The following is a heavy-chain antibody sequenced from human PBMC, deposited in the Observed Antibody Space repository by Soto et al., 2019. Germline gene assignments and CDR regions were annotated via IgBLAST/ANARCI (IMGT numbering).Heavy chain of an antibody. CDR1: GFTFSVYG. D-gene: IGHD3-16*01. Sequence: QVQLVESGGGVVQPGRSLRLSCGVSGFTFSVYGMHWVRQAPGKGLEWVALIWSDGRDKYYADSVKGRFTISRDNSKNSLYQQMSSLRPEDTAVYYCARDPFYYDGSGGFDYWGQGALVTVSS. J-gene: IGHJ4*02. CDR2: IWSDGRDK. CDR3: ARDPFYYDGSGGFDY. V-gene: IGHV3-33*01.